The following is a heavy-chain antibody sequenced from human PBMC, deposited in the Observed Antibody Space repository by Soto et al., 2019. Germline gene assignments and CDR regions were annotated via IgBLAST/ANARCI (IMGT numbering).Heavy chain of an antibody. CDR3: GKRHTRVVNWFGL. CDR2: ISASGGST. D-gene: IGHD2-15*01. J-gene: IGHJ5*02. V-gene: IGHV3-23*01. Sequence: WVLKCPGKGLEWVSVISASGGSTYCADSVKGRFTIYRDNSKNTLYPKMNSLRAEDTVVYYWGKRHTRVVNWFGLCGQATFVT.